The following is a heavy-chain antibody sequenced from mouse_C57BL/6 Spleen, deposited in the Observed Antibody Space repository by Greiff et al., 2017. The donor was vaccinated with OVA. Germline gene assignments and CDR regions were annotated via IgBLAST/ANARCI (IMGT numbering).Heavy chain of an antibody. CDR2: IYIGNGYT. CDR1: GYTFTSYG. V-gene: IGHV1-58*01. J-gene: IGHJ4*01. D-gene: IGHD2-14*01. CDR3: AIAQVRPYYAMDY. Sequence: EVQLQESGAELVRPGSSVKMSCKTSGYTFTSYGINWVKQRPGQGLESIGYIYIGNGYTEYNEKFKGKATLTSDTSSSTAYMQLSSLTSEDSAIYFCAIAQVRPYYAMDYWGQGTSVTVSS.